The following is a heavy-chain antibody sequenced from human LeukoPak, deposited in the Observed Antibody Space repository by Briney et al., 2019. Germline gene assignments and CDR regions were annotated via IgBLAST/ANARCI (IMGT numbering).Heavy chain of an antibody. V-gene: IGHV4-30-4*02. CDR2: IYYSGST. D-gene: IGHD5-18*01. Sequence: SETLSLTCTVSGGSISSGDYYWSWIRQPPGTGLEWIGYIYYSGSTYYNPSLKSRVTISVDTSKNQFSLKLSSVTAADTAVYYCARRNRDTGSGYYYYGMDVWGQGTTVTVSS. J-gene: IGHJ6*02. CDR3: ARRNRDTGSGYYYYGMDV. CDR1: GGSISSGDYY.